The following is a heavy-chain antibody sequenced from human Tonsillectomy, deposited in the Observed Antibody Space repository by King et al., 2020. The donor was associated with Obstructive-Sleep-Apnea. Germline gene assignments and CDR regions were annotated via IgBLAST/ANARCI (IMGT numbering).Heavy chain of an antibody. J-gene: IGHJ4*02. CDR3: ARGRPGRRSPAIY. CDR2: MKQDGSEK. D-gene: IGHD1-14*01. Sequence: VQLVESGGGLVQPGGSLRLSCAASGFTFGSYWMTWVRQAPGKGLEWVANMKQDGSEKNHVDSVKGRFTISRDNAQNSLYLQMNSLRAEDTAVYYCARGRPGRRSPAIYWSQGTLVTVSS. V-gene: IGHV3-7*03. CDR1: GFTFGSYW.